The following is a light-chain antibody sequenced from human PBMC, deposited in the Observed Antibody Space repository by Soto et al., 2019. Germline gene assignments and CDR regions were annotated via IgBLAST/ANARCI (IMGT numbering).Light chain of an antibody. CDR3: ATWDSSLKIGV. Sequence: QSVLTQPPSVSAAPGQRVTISCSGTTPNIGSNSVSWYLQVPGTVPKLLIYDTNKRPSGIPDRISGSKSGSSATLDITGLQTGDEADYYCATWDSSLKIGVFGRGTKLTVL. CDR1: TPNIGSNS. CDR2: DTN. V-gene: IGLV1-51*01. J-gene: IGLJ3*02.